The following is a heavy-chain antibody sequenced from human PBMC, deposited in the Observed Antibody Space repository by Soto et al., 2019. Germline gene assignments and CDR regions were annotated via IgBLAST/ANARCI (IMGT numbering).Heavy chain of an antibody. CDR2: IYPGDSET. V-gene: IGHV5-51*01. D-gene: IGHD2-2*01. CDR1: GYIFTIYW. J-gene: IGHJ5*02. CDR3: ARQHCSSTTCYSRNWFDP. Sequence: PGESLKISCKGSGYIFTIYWIGWLRQMPGKGLEWMGIIYPGDSETSYSPSFQGQVTISADKSISTAYLQWSSLKASDTAMYYCARQHCSSTTCYSRNWFDPWGQGTLVTVSS.